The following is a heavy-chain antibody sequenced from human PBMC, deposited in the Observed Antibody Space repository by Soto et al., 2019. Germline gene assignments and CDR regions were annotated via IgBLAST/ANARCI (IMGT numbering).Heavy chain of an antibody. D-gene: IGHD6-13*01. J-gene: IGHJ4*02. CDR2: ISGSGGST. CDR1: GLTFSSYA. Sequence: GGSLRLSCATSGLTFSSYAMSWVRQAPGKGLEWVSAISGSGGSTYYADSVKGRFTISRDNSKNTLYLQMNSLRAEDTAVYYCAKDGSSSWYWRFDYWGQGTLVTVSS. CDR3: AKDGSSSWYWRFDY. V-gene: IGHV3-23*01.